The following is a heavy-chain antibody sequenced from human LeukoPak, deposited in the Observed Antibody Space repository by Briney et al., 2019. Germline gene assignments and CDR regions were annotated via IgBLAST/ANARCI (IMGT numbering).Heavy chain of an antibody. CDR3: AKDQGTAIFGMIIPDWYFDL. D-gene: IGHD3-3*01. J-gene: IGHJ2*01. V-gene: IGHV3-53*01. CDR1: GITVSSSH. CDR2: LYGGGGK. Sequence: PGGALRLSCAGSGITVSSSHMSWVRQAPGKGLEWVSILYGGGGKYYADSVKGRFAISRDDSRNTLFLQMNSLRAEDTAVYYCAKDQGTAIFGMIIPDWYFDLWGRGTLVTVSS.